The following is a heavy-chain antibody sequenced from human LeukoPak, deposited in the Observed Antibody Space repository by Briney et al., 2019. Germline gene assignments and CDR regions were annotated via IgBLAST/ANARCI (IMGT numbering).Heavy chain of an antibody. CDR2: INPNSGGT. J-gene: IGHJ3*02. CDR1: GYTFIDYW. D-gene: IGHD1-1*01. Sequence: ASVKVSCKTSGYTFIDYWIHWVRQAPGQGLEWMGWINPNSGGTNYAQKFQGRVTMTRDTSISTAYMELSRLRSDDTAVYYCARARTTGTTDDAFDIWGQGTMVTVSS. V-gene: IGHV1-2*02. CDR3: ARARTTGTTDDAFDI.